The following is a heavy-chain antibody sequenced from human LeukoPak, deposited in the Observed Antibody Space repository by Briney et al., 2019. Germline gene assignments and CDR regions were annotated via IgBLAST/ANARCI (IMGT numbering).Heavy chain of an antibody. D-gene: IGHD6-19*01. J-gene: IGHJ4*02. Sequence: SVKVSCKASGGTFSSCAISWVRQAPGQGLEWMGRIIPILGIANYAQKFQGRVTITADKSTSTAYMELSSLRSEDTAVYYCARSKQWLVTDYWGQGTLVTVSS. CDR3: ARSKQWLVTDY. CDR1: GGTFSSCA. V-gene: IGHV1-69*04. CDR2: IIPILGIA.